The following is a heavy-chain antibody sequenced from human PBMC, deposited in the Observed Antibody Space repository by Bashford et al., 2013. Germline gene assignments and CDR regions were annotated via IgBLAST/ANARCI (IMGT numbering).Heavy chain of an antibody. V-gene: IGHV4-39*01. CDR1: GGSISSSSYY. D-gene: IGHD1-26*01. J-gene: IGHJ4*02. CDR2: IYYSGST. CDR3: ARLEEVGYHFDY. Sequence: SETLSLTCTVSGGSISSSSYYWGWIRQPPGKGLEWIGSIYYSGSTYYNPSLKSRVTISVDTSKNQFSLKLSSVTAADTAVYYCARLEEVGYHFDYWGQGTLVTVSS.